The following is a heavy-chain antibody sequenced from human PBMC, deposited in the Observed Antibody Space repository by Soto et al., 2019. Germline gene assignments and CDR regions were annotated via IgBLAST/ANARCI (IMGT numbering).Heavy chain of an antibody. V-gene: IGHV4-4*02. CDR1: SGSISSSNW. CDR3: AKVGAHDAFDI. Sequence: QVQLQESGPGLVKPSGTLSLTCAVSSGSISSSNWWSWVRQPPGKGLEWIGEIYHSGSTNYNPSLKSRVTISVDTAKSQFSLKLSSVTAADTAVYYCAKVGAHDAFDIWGQGTMVTVSS. J-gene: IGHJ3*02. CDR2: IYHSGST.